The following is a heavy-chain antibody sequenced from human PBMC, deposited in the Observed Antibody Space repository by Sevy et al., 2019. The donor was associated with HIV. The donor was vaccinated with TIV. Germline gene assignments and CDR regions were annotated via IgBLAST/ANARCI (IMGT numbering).Heavy chain of an antibody. Sequence: GSLRLSCAASGFTFSSYAMSWVRQAPGKGLEWVSAISGSGGSTYYADSVKGRFTISRDNSKNTLYLQMNSLRAEDTAVYYCAKDTRRNWGSHWYFDLWGRGTLVTVSS. CDR1: GFTFSSYA. D-gene: IGHD7-27*01. V-gene: IGHV3-23*01. J-gene: IGHJ2*01. CDR3: AKDTRRNWGSHWYFDL. CDR2: ISGSGGST.